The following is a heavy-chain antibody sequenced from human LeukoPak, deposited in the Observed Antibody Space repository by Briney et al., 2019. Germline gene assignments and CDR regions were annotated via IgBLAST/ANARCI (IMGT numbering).Heavy chain of an antibody. CDR2: TRNKANSYTT. V-gene: IGHV3-72*01. CDR3: AIYGMDV. CDR1: GFTFSDHY. J-gene: IGHJ6*02. Sequence: GGSLRLSCAASGFTFSDHYMDWVRQAPGKGLEWVGRTRNKANSYTTEYAASVKGRFTISRDDSENSLYLQMNSLKTEDTAVYYCAIYGMDVWGQGTTVTVSS.